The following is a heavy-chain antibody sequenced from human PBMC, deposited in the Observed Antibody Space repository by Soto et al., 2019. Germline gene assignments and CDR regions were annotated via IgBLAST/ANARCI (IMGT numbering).Heavy chain of an antibody. CDR1: ASTFTGYT. D-gene: IGHD4-17*01. Sequence: QVHLVQSETEVKEPGASVKVSCKTSASTFTGYTINWVRQAPGQGLEWMGWISSLNGNTDYARKFQGRLTITTNTSATTAYMELKNLRSDDTAVYFCARGTVTSGRWFGPWGQGTLVTVSS. CDR2: ISSLNGNT. V-gene: IGHV1-18*04. J-gene: IGHJ5*02. CDR3: ARGTVTSGRWFGP.